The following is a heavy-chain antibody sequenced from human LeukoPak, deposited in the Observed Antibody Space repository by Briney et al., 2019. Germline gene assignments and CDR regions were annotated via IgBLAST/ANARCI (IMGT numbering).Heavy chain of an antibody. CDR2: ISYDGSNK. Sequence: PGRSLRLSCAASGFTFSSYGMHWVRQAPGKGLEWVAVISYDGSNKYYADSVKGRFTISRDNSKNTLYLQMNSLRAEDTAVYHCATPTLDANCYYGMDVWGQGTTVTVSS. CDR3: ATPTLDANCYYGMDV. J-gene: IGHJ6*02. CDR1: GFTFSSYG. V-gene: IGHV3-30*03. D-gene: IGHD1-1*01.